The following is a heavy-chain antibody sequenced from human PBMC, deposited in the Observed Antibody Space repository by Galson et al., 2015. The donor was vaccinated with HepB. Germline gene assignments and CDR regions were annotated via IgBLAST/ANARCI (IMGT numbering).Heavy chain of an antibody. CDR3: ARQRSGASGWYFDY. Sequence: QSGAEVKMPGESLKISCKDSGYSFTNYLIGWVRQMPGEGLEWMGSIFPGDSDTRYSPSFQGQVTISADKSINTAYLRWNSLKSSDTAIYYCARQRSGASGWYFDYWGQGTLVTVSS. V-gene: IGHV5-51*01. J-gene: IGHJ4*02. CDR2: IFPGDSDT. D-gene: IGHD6-19*01. CDR1: GYSFTNYL.